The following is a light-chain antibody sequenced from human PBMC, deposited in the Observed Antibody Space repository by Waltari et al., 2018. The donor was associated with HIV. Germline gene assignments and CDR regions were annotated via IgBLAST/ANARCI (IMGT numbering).Light chain of an antibody. J-gene: IGLJ3*02. CDR2: EVS. CDR3: SSYTTSSTLVV. Sequence: QSALTQPASVSGSPGQSITISCTGTSSDVGVYDYVSWYQQHPGKAPKLMILEVSYRPSGVSSRFSGSKSGNTASLTISGLRADDEADYYCSSYTTSSTLVVFGGGTRLTVL. CDR1: SSDVGVYDY. V-gene: IGLV2-14*01.